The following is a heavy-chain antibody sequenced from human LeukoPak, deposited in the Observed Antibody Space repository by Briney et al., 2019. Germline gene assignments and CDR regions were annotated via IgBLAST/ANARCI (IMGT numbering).Heavy chain of an antibody. CDR3: ARSYSSSWYRGAEYFQH. Sequence: RPSETLSLTCAAYGGSFSGYYWSWIRQPPGKGLEWIGEINHSGSTNYNPSLKSRVTISVDTSKNQFSLKLSSVTAADTAVYYCARSYSSSWYRGAEYFQHWGQGTLVTVSS. V-gene: IGHV4-34*01. CDR2: INHSGST. CDR1: GGSFSGYY. D-gene: IGHD6-13*01. J-gene: IGHJ1*01.